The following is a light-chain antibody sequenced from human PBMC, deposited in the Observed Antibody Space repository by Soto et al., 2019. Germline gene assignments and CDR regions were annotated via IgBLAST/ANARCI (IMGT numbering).Light chain of an antibody. Sequence: QGSVTQPASVSGSPGQWITISCTPTRSDVGAYNYVSWYQQHPGKAPKFLIYEVNNRPSGVSDRFSGSKSGNTASLTISALQAEDEADYYCASYTRGGTYVFGTGTKVTVL. J-gene: IGLJ1*01. CDR2: EVN. CDR3: ASYTRGGTYV. CDR1: RSDVGAYNY. V-gene: IGLV2-14*01.